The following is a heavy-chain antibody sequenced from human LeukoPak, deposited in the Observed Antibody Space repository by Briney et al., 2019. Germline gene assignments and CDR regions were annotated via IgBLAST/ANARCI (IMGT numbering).Heavy chain of an antibody. CDR2: VNPNSGNT. CDR3: ARGRLLWFGELLRPADY. D-gene: IGHD3-10*01. Sequence: ASVKVSCKASGYTFTSYDINWVRQATGQGPEWMGWVNPNSGNTGYAQKFQGRVTLTRNTSISTAYMELSSLRSEDTAVYYCARGRLLWFGELLRPADYWGQGTLVTVSS. V-gene: IGHV1-8*01. J-gene: IGHJ4*02. CDR1: GYTFTSYD.